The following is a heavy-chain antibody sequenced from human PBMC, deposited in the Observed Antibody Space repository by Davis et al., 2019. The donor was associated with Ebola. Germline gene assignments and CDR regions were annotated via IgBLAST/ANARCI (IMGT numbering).Heavy chain of an antibody. CDR3: AKDTGYSSSWFYEFDY. CDR2: ISYDGSNK. CDR1: GFTVSSNY. Sequence: GESLKISCAASGFTVSSNYMSWVRQAPGKGLEWVAVISYDGSNKYYADSVKGRFTISRDNSKNTLYLQMNSLRAEDTAVYYCAKDTGYSSSWFYEFDYWGQGTLVTVSS. V-gene: IGHV3-30*18. J-gene: IGHJ4*02. D-gene: IGHD6-13*01.